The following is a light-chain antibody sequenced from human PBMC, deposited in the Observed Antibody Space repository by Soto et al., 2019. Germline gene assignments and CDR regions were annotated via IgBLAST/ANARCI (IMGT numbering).Light chain of an antibody. CDR1: QSISSY. CDR3: QQSYSNPART. J-gene: IGKJ4*01. Sequence: DIQMTQSPSSLSASVGDRVTITCRASQSISSYLNWYQQKPGKAPKLLIYAASSLQSGVPSRFSGSGSGTDFTLTISSLQPEDFATYYCQQSYSNPARTFGGGTKVDIK. V-gene: IGKV1-39*01. CDR2: AAS.